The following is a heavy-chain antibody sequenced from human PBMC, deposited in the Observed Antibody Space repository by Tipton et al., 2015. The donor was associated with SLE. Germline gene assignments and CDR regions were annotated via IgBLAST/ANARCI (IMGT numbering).Heavy chain of an antibody. V-gene: IGHV4-59*08. CDR2: IYYSGST. J-gene: IGHJ4*02. CDR1: GGSISIYC. Sequence: TLSLTCSVSGGSISIYCWSWIRQPPGKGLAWIGYIYYSGSTNYNPSLKSRVTISVDTSKNQFSLKLSSVTAADTAVYYCARPTGDKWAFDIWGQGTLVTVSS. D-gene: IGHD7-27*01. CDR3: ARPTGDKWAFDI.